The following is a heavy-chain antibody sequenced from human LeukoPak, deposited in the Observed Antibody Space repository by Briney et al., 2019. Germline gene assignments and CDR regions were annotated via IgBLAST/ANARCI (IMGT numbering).Heavy chain of an antibody. D-gene: IGHD5-24*01. CDR3: ARETHDGLDL. V-gene: IGHV3-30*04. CDR1: GLSISGDA. J-gene: IGHJ3*01. Sequence: GGSLRLSCTASGLSISGDAMHWVRQAPGKGLQWVADISFDGKNKYYADSVKGRFTISRDNFKNTLYLQMNSLRTDDPALFYCARETHDGLDLWGPGTLVTVSS. CDR2: ISFDGKNK.